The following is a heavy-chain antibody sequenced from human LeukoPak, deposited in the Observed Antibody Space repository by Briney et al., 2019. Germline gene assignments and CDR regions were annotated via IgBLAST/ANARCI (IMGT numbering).Heavy chain of an antibody. V-gene: IGHV4-59*01. CDR1: EGSMSPYY. CDR2: IYYSGST. CDR3: ASTGALKYYGSGSYYQNWFDP. J-gene: IGHJ5*02. Sequence: SETLSLTCTVSEGSMSPYYWSWVRQPPGKGLEWIGNIYYSGSTDSNPSLKSRVTISVDTSKNQFSLKLSSVTAADTAVYYCASTGALKYYGSGSYYQNWFDPWGQGTLVTVSS. D-gene: IGHD3-10*01.